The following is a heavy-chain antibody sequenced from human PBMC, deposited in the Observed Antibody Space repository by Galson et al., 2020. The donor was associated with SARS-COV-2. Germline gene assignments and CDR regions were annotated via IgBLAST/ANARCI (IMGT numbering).Heavy chain of an antibody. D-gene: IGHD3-10*01. CDR2: ICHSGST. CDR3: ASDQAWVRGVTGEY. CDR1: GGSFSGYY. V-gene: IGHV4-34*01. Sequence: SQTLSLTCAVYGGSFSGYYWNWIRQPPGKGLEWIGEICHSGSTTYNPSLKSRVTISADTYNNQLSLKLYSVTAADTAVYSCASDQAWVRGVTGEYWGQGTLVTVSS. J-gene: IGHJ4*02.